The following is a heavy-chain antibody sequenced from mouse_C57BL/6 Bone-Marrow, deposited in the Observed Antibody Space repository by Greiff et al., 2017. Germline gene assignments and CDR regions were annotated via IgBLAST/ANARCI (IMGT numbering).Heavy chain of an antibody. CDR3: ARSKNWDSWFAY. CDR2: INPGSGGT. Sequence: QVQLKQSGAELVRPGTSVKVSCKASGYAFTNSLIEWVKQRPGQGLEWIGVINPGSGGTNYNEKFKGKATLTADKSSSTAYMQRSSLKYEASAVYVCARSKNWDSWFAYWGQGTVVTVSA. J-gene: IGHJ3*01. CDR1: GYAFTNSL. D-gene: IGHD4-1*01. V-gene: IGHV1-54*01.